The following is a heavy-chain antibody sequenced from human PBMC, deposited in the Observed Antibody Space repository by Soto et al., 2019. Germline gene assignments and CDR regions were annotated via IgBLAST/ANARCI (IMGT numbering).Heavy chain of an antibody. Sequence: GASVKVSCKASGYTFTGYYMHWVRQAPGQGLEWMGWINPNSGGTNYAQKFQGWATMTRDTSISTAYMELSRLRSDDTAVYYCAREGGYCSSTSCYGDAFDIWGQGTMVTVSS. V-gene: IGHV1-2*04. D-gene: IGHD2-2*01. CDR3: AREGGYCSSTSCYGDAFDI. CDR1: GYTFTGYY. J-gene: IGHJ3*02. CDR2: INPNSGGT.